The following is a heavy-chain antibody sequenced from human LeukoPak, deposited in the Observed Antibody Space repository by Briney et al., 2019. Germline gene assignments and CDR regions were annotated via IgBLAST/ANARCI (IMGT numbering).Heavy chain of an antibody. CDR2: VIPIFGTA. D-gene: IGHD1-26*01. J-gene: IGHJ4*02. Sequence: SVKVSCKASGYTFTGYYMHWVRQAPGQGLEWMGGVIPIFGTANYAQKFQGRVTITTDESTSTAYMELSSLRSEDTAVYYCASSRGGEVGATTAYWGQGTLVTVSS. V-gene: IGHV1-69*05. CDR3: ASSRGGEVGATTAY. CDR1: GYTFTGYY.